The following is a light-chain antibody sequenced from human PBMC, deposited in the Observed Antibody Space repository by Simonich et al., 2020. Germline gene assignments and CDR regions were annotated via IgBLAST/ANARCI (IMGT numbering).Light chain of an antibody. V-gene: IGKV4-1*01. J-gene: IGKJ1*01. CDR2: WAS. CDR3: QQYYSTPWT. CDR1: QSVLYSSNNKNY. Sequence: DIVMTQSPDSLAVSLGERATINCKSSQSVLYSSNNKNYLAWYQQKPGQPPKLLIYWASARESGVPDRISGSGSGTEFTHTISSLQAEDVAVYYCQQYYSTPWTFGQGTKVEIK.